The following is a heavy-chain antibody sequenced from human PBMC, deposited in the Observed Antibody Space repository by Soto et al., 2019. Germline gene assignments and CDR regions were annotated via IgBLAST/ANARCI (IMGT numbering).Heavy chain of an antibody. D-gene: IGHD5-12*01. CDR3: ARGGDGYNLDY. Sequence: SETLSLTCAVYGGSFSGYYWSWIRQPPGKGLEWIGEINHSGSTNYNPSLKSRVTISVDTSKNQFSLKLSSVTAADTAVYYCARGGDGYNLDYWGQGTLVTVSS. CDR1: GGSFSGYY. V-gene: IGHV4-34*01. J-gene: IGHJ4*02. CDR2: INHSGST.